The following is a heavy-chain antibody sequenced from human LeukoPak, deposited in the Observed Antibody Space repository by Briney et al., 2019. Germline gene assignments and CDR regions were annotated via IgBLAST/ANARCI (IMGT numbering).Heavy chain of an antibody. CDR1: GVSVSSGSYF. J-gene: IGHJ5*02. CDR2: IYHDGST. Sequence: SETLSLTCTVSGVSVSSGSYFWSWIRQPPGEGPQWIGYIYHDGSTNYSPSLRSRVSISVDTSKNQFSLKLSSVTTADTAVYFCATFFDFWFGPWGQGIQVTVSS. D-gene: IGHD5/OR15-5a*01. V-gene: IGHV4-61*01. CDR3: ATFFDFWFGP.